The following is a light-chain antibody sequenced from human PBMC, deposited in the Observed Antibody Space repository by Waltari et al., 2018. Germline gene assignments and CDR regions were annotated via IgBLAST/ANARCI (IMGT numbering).Light chain of an antibody. Sequence: EIVMPQTPATLSVSQGERATLSCRASQSVSSTLAWYQHKPGQAPRLLIYGASTRATGIPARFSGSGSGTEFTLTISSMQSEDFAVYYCQQYNNWPPVTFGGGTKVEIK. CDR2: GAS. CDR3: QQYNNWPPVT. CDR1: QSVSST. V-gene: IGKV3-15*01. J-gene: IGKJ4*01.